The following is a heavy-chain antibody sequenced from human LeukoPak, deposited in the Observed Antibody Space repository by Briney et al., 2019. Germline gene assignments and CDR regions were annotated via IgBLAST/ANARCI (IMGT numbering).Heavy chain of an antibody. Sequence: PGGSLRLSCAASGFTFSSYSMNWVRQAPGKGLEWVSSISSSSSYIYYADSVKGRFTISRDNAKNSLYLQMNSLRAEDTAVYYCARDSGGLATVTTGDYWGQGTLVTVSS. J-gene: IGHJ4*02. D-gene: IGHD4-17*01. CDR3: ARDSGGLATVTTGDY. CDR1: GFTFSSYS. V-gene: IGHV3-21*01. CDR2: ISSSSSYI.